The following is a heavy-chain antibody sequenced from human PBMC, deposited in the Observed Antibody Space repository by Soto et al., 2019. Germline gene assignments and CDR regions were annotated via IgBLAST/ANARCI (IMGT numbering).Heavy chain of an antibody. CDR3: ARHQVRYNWNSDAFDI. CDR1: GCSFTSYW. V-gene: IGHV5-51*01. J-gene: IGHJ3*02. Sequence: GESLKISCKGSGCSFTSYWIGWVRQMPGKGLEWMGIIYPGDSDTRYSPSFQGQVTISADKSISTAYLQWSSLKASDTAMYYCARHQVRYNWNSDAFDIWGQGTMVTVSS. D-gene: IGHD1-7*01. CDR2: IYPGDSDT.